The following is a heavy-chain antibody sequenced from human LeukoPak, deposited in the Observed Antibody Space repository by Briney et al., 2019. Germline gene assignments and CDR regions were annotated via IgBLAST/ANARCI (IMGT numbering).Heavy chain of an antibody. D-gene: IGHD2-2*01. CDR1: GGSISSSSYY. CDR3: AREVVVVPAAMRARLYYFDY. CDR2: IYYSGST. J-gene: IGHJ4*02. V-gene: IGHV4-39*07. Sequence: SETLSLTRTVSGGSISSSSYYWGWIRQPPGKGLEWIGSIYYSGSTYYNPSLKSRVTISVDTSKNQFSLKLSSVTAADTAVYYCAREVVVVPAAMRARLYYFDYWGQGTLVTVSS.